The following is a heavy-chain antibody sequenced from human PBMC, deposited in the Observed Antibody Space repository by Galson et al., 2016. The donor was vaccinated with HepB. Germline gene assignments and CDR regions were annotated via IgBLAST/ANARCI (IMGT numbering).Heavy chain of an antibody. V-gene: IGHV3-48*01. CDR2: NSRENNRI. CDR3: VRDHDWAFDY. J-gene: IGHJ4*02. D-gene: IGHD3-9*01. Sequence: QAPGKGLEWISHNSRENNRIDYADSVKGRFTVSRDNGKNSLYLQMNSLRVEDTAVYYCVRDHDWAFDYWGQGLLVTVSS.